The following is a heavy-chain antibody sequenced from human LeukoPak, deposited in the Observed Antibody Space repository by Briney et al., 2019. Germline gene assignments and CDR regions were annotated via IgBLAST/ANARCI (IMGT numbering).Heavy chain of an antibody. V-gene: IGHV1-46*01. CDR3: ARGVTYDSSGYYSDAFDI. CDR1: GYTFTSYY. D-gene: IGHD3-22*01. J-gene: IGHJ3*02. CDR2: INPSGGST. Sequence: ASVKVSCKASGYTFTSYYMHWVRQAPGQGLEWMEIINPSGGSTSYAQKFQGRVTMTRDTSTSTVYMELSSLRSEDTAVYYCARGVTYDSSGYYSDAFDIWGQGTMVTVSS.